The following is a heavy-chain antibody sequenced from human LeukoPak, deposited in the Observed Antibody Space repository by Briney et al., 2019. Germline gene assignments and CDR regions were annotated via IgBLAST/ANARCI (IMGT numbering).Heavy chain of an antibody. J-gene: IGHJ4*02. V-gene: IGHV3-7*01. CDR2: IKQDGSEK. Sequence: GGTLRLSCAASGFTFSSDWMSWALEAPGKGLEWVANIKQDGSEKYYVDSVKGRCTIPRENGKNSLYLQMNSLRAEDTAVYYCARVMAAAADWGQGTLVTVSS. CDR3: ARVMAAAAD. D-gene: IGHD6-13*01. CDR1: GFTFSSDW.